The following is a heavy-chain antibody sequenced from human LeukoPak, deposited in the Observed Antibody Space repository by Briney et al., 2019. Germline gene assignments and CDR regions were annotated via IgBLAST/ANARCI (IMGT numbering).Heavy chain of an antibody. CDR2: IKQDGSEK. CDR1: GFTFSSYW. V-gene: IGHV3-7*03. J-gene: IGHJ4*02. D-gene: IGHD6-19*01. CDR3: ASGNIGYSSGWYRDY. Sequence: PGGSLRLSCAASGFTFSSYWMSWVRQAPGKGLEWVANIKQDGSEKYYVDSVKGRFTISRDNAKNSLYLQMNSLRAEDTAVYYCASGNIGYSSGWYRDYWGQGTLVTVSS.